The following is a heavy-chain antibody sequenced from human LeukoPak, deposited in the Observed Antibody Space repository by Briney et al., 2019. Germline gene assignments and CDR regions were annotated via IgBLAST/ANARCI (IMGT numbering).Heavy chain of an antibody. D-gene: IGHD3-22*01. V-gene: IGHV4-34*01. CDR2: INHSGST. CDR3: ARGSLSGYYNYYYYYMDV. J-gene: IGHJ6*03. CDR1: GGSISSYY. Sequence: SETLSLTCTVSGGSISSYYWSWIRQPPGKGLEWIGEINHSGSTNYNPSLKSRVTISVDTSKNQFSLKLSSVTAADTAVYYCARGSLSGYYNYYYYYMDVWGKGTTVTVSS.